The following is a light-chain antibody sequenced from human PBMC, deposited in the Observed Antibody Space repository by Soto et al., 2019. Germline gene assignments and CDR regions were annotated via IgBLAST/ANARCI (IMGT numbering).Light chain of an antibody. CDR1: QGIRND. J-gene: IGKJ2*01. Sequence: AIPMTQSPSSLSASVGDRVTITCRASQGIRNDLGWYQQKPWKAPKLLIYAASSLQSGDPSRFSGSGSGTDFTLTIGSLQPEDFATYYCLQDYNCPYTFGQGTKLEIK. CDR2: AAS. V-gene: IGKV1-6*01. CDR3: LQDYNCPYT.